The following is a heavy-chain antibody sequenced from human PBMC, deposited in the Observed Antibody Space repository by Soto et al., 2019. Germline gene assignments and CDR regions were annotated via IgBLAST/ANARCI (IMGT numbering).Heavy chain of an antibody. V-gene: IGHV3-30*04. CDR1: GFIFSSYA. CDR3: AIRAVAGTWAFLDS. J-gene: IGHJ4*02. Sequence: QVHLVEAGGGVVQPGRSLRLSCAASGFIFSSYAFNWVRQAPGKGLEWVALISYDGRNTHYADSVKGRLTISKDQSKETLYLQMTSPRADDRPVYYCAIRAVAGTWAFLDSWGRGTLVSVSS. CDR2: ISYDGRNT. D-gene: IGHD2-2*01.